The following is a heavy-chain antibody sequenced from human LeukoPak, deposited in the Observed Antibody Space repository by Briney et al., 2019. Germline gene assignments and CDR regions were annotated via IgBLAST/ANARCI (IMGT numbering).Heavy chain of an antibody. V-gene: IGHV3-7*03. Sequence: GGSLRLSCAASGFTFSSYWMSWVRQAPGKGLEWVANIKQDGSEKYYVDSVKGRFTISRDNSKNTLYLQMNSLRAEDTAVYYCAKDSPAYYYDSSGYYYFDYWGQGTLVTVSS. CDR3: AKDSPAYYYDSSGYYYFDY. D-gene: IGHD3-22*01. CDR2: IKQDGSEK. CDR1: GFTFSSYW. J-gene: IGHJ4*02.